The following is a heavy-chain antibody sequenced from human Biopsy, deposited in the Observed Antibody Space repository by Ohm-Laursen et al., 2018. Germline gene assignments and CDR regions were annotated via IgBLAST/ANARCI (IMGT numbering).Heavy chain of an antibody. J-gene: IGHJ5*02. D-gene: IGHD3-22*01. Sequence: GASVKVSCKASGGTFTNYAISWVRQAPGQGLEWVGGIIPLFNTANYAQKFQGRVTMTRDTSISTAYVDLSSLRSDDTAVYYCTRGGYYYDSLAYYYWFDPWGQGTLVTVSS. CDR1: GGTFTNYA. V-gene: IGHV1-69*05. CDR3: TRGGYYYDSLAYYYWFDP. CDR2: IIPLFNTA.